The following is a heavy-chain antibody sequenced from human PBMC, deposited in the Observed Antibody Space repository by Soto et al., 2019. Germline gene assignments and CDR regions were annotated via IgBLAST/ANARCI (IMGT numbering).Heavy chain of an antibody. CDR1: GGSFSGYD. Sequence: PSETLSLTCAVYGGSFSGYDLSWIRQPPGKGLEWIGEINHSGSTNYNPSLKSRVTISVDTSKNQFSLKLSSVTAADTAVYYCARERRSYGSGSYRWGYYGMDVWGQGTTVTVSS. J-gene: IGHJ6*02. V-gene: IGHV4-34*01. D-gene: IGHD3-10*01. CDR3: ARERRSYGSGSYRWGYYGMDV. CDR2: INHSGST.